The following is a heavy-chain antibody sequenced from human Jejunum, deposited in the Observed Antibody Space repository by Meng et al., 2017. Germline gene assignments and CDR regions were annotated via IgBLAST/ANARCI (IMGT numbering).Heavy chain of an antibody. CDR3: ARVGSSFDK. Sequence: GGSLRLSCVASGFYFSDFEMNWVRQAPGKGLEWISYISSGGDTINYADSVKGRFTISRDNARNSLYLQMTSLRADDTAVYYCARVGSSFDKWGQGTLVTVSS. CDR1: GFYFSDFE. J-gene: IGHJ4*02. V-gene: IGHV3-48*03. CDR2: ISSGGDTI. D-gene: IGHD6-6*01.